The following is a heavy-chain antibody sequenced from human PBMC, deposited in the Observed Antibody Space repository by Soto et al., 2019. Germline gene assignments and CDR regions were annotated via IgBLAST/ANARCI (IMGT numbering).Heavy chain of an antibody. Sequence: EVQLVESGGGLVQPGGSLRLSCEASGFTFRSYAMNWVRQAPGKGLEWVSYINSGSSTIYYADSAKGRFTITRDNAKNSLYLQMNSLRDEDTSVYFGVRDRGYTGYDLEYWGQGALVTVSS. CDR1: GFTFRSYA. J-gene: IGHJ4*02. CDR2: INSGSSTI. V-gene: IGHV3-48*02. CDR3: VRDRGYTGYDLEY. D-gene: IGHD5-12*01.